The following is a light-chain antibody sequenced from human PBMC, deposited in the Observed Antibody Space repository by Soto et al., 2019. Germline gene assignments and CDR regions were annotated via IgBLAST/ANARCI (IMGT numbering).Light chain of an antibody. Sequence: DIQMTQSPSTLSVSVGDRVTITCRASQSISSWLAWYQQKPGKAPKLLINDASSLESGVPSRFSGSGSGTEFTLTISSLQPDDVATYYCQQYNSYPWTFGQGTKVDIK. CDR1: QSISSW. J-gene: IGKJ1*01. V-gene: IGKV1-5*01. CDR2: DAS. CDR3: QQYNSYPWT.